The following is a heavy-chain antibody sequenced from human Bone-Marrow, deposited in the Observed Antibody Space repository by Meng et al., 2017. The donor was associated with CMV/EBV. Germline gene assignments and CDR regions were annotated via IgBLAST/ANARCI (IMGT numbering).Heavy chain of an antibody. CDR3: AKARGIRSSFDI. J-gene: IGHJ3*02. CDR2: IYYSGSP. CDR1: GGSISSTTDY. D-gene: IGHD1-26*01. Sequence: GSLRLSCNVSGGSISSTTDYWGWIRQPPGTGLEWIGTIYYSGSPYYRPSLESRVTISVDTSKNHFSLKLNSVTAADTALYFCAKARGIRSSFDIWGQGTMVTVSS. V-gene: IGHV4-39*07.